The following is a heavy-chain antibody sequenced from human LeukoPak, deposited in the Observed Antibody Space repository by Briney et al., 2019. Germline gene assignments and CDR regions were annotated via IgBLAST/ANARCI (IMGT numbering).Heavy chain of an antibody. D-gene: IGHD6-13*01. CDR1: GYTFTSYY. Sequence: ASVKVSCTASGYTFTSYYMHWVRQAPGQGLEWMGWINPNSGGTNYAQKFQGRVTMTRDTSISTAYMELCRLRSDDTAVYYCARDSAAAGCVDYWGQGTLVTVSS. V-gene: IGHV1-2*02. CDR3: ARDSAAAGCVDY. CDR2: INPNSGGT. J-gene: IGHJ4*02.